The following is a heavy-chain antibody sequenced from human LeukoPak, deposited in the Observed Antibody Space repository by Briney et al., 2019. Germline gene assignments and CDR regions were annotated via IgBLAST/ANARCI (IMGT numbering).Heavy chain of an antibody. CDR1: GGSFSGYF. D-gene: IGHD3-22*01. V-gene: IGHV4-34*01. J-gene: IGHJ4*02. CDR3: ASSFYYGSRDY. CDR2: ITPSGST. Sequence: SETLSRTCVVYGGSFSGYFWSWIRQPPGKGLEWIGEITPSGSTNYSPSLKSRVSISIDTSKKKLSLRLTSVTAADSAVYYCASSFYYGSRDYWGQGTLVTVSS.